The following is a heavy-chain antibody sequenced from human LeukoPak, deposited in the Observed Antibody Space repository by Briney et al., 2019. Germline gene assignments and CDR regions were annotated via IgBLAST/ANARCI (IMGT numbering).Heavy chain of an antibody. Sequence: GGSLRLSCAASGFTFSSYWVSWVRQAPGKGLEWVANIKQDGSEKYYVDSVKGRFTISRDNAKNSLYLQMNSLSPEDTAVYYCARDQTSVLPPGLWGRGTLVTVSS. V-gene: IGHV3-7*01. D-gene: IGHD5-18*01. J-gene: IGHJ2*01. CDR3: ARDQTSVLPPGL. CDR2: IKQDGSEK. CDR1: GFTFSSYW.